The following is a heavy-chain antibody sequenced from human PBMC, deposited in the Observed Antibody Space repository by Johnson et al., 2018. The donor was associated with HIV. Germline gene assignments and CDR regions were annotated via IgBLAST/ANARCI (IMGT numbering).Heavy chain of an antibody. V-gene: IGHV3-53*01. Sequence: VQLVESGGGLIQPGGSLRLSCAASGFTVSSNYMSWLRQAPGKALEWVSVIYSGDSTYYADSVKGRFTISRDNSKNTLYLQMNSLRAEDTALYYCARDGVVVVPGGWGAFDIWGPGTMVTVSS. J-gene: IGHJ3*02. CDR2: IYSGDST. CDR3: ARDGVVVVPGGWGAFDI. CDR1: GFTVSSNY. D-gene: IGHD2-15*01.